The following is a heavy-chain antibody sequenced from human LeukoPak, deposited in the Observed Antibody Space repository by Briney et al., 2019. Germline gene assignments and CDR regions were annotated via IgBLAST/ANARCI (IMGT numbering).Heavy chain of an antibody. D-gene: IGHD5-18*01. J-gene: IGHJ4*02. CDR2: ISSSSSYI. CDR3: ARDRTQGYSYGYGPLGY. CDR1: GFTFSSYS. V-gene: IGHV3-21*04. Sequence: PGGSLRLSCAASGFTFSSYSMNWVRQAPGKGLEWVSSISSSSSYIYYADSVKGRFTISRDNAKNSLYLQMNSLRAEDTAVYYCARDRTQGYSYGYGPLGYWGQGTLVTVSS.